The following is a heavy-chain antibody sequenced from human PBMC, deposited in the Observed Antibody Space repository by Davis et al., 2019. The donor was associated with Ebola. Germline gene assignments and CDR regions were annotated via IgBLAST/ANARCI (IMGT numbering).Heavy chain of an antibody. CDR3: ARQGWSGYSLRHWLDP. Sequence: GSLRLSCTVSGYSISSGYYWGWIRQPPGKGLEWIGSIYHSGSTYYNPSLKSRVTISVDTSKNQFSLKLRSVTAADTAVYYCARQGWSGYSLRHWLDPWGRGTLVTVSS. CDR2: IYHSGST. V-gene: IGHV4-38-2*02. J-gene: IGHJ5*02. CDR1: GYSISSGYY. D-gene: IGHD3-3*01.